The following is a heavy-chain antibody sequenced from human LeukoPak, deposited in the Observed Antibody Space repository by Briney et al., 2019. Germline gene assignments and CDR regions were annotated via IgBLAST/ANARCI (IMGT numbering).Heavy chain of an antibody. CDR3: AREGPDTFSGQIDY. D-gene: IGHD3-16*01. CDR2: INTDGSTT. V-gene: IGHV3-74*01. J-gene: IGHJ4*02. Sequence: GGSLRLSCAASGFTFSSYWMHWVRQAPGKGLVWVSRINTDGSTTNYADSVKGRFTISRDNAKNSLYLQMNSLRAEDTAVYYCAREGPDTFSGQIDYWGQGTLVTVSS. CDR1: GFTFSSYW.